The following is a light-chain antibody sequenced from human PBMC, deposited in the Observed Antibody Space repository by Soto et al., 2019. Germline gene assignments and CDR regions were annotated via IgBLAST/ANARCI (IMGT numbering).Light chain of an antibody. CDR1: QSISGW. CDR2: EAS. J-gene: IGKJ2*01. V-gene: IGKV1-5*03. CDR3: QQYNMYPYT. Sequence: DIQMTQSPSTLSASVGDRVTIACRASQSISGWLAWYQQKPGKPPNLLIYEASTLESGVPSRFSGSGSGTEFTLTISSLQPGDFVTYYCQQYNMYPYTFGQGTKLEIK.